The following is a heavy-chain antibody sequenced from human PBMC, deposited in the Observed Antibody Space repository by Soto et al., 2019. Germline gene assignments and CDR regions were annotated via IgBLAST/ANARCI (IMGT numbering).Heavy chain of an antibody. Sequence: QVQLQESGPGLVKPSQTLSLTCTVSGGSISSGGYYWSWIRQHPGKGLEWIGYIYYSGSTYYKPSLKSRVTKSVDTSKNQFSLKLSSVTAADTAVYYCASSEYSSSGPRDVWGQGTTVTVSS. D-gene: IGHD6-6*01. CDR1: GGSISSGGYY. CDR3: ASSEYSSSGPRDV. CDR2: IYYSGST. J-gene: IGHJ6*02. V-gene: IGHV4-31*03.